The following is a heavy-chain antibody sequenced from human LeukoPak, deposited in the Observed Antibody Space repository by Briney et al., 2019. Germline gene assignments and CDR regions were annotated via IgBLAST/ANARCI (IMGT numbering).Heavy chain of an antibody. J-gene: IGHJ4*02. CDR1: GYTFTSYD. Sequence: ASVKVSCKASGYTFTSYDINWVRQATGQGLEWMGWMNPNSGNTDYAQKFQGRVTMTRDTSISTAYMELSSLRSEDTAVYYCARAVSGSFYLSQDYWGQGTLVTVSS. D-gene: IGHD1-26*01. V-gene: IGHV1-8*01. CDR3: ARAVSGSFYLSQDY. CDR2: MNPNSGNT.